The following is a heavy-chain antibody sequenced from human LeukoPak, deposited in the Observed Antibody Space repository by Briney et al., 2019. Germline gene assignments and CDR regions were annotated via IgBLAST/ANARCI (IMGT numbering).Heavy chain of an antibody. Sequence: PSQTLSLTCTVSGASISSGSYYWRWIRQPAGKGLEWIGRIYTSGSTNYNPSLKSRVTISVDTSKNQFSLKLSSVTAADTAVYYCARDRRWLQHNNWFDPWGQGTLVTVSS. CDR2: IYTSGST. D-gene: IGHD5-24*01. V-gene: IGHV4-61*02. J-gene: IGHJ5*02. CDR1: GASISSGSYY. CDR3: ARDRRWLQHNNWFDP.